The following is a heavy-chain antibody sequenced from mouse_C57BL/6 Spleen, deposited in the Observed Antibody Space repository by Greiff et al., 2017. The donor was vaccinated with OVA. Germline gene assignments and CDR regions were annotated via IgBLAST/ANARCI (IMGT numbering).Heavy chain of an antibody. CDR2: ISDGGSYT. CDR1: GFTFSSYA. J-gene: IGHJ2*01. Sequence: EVQRVESGGGLVKPGGSLKLSCAASGFTFSSYAMSWVRQTPEKRLEWVATISDGGSYTYYPDNVKGRFTLSRDNAKNNLYLQLSHLKSEDTAMYYCARDCETRSSGYYFDYWGQGTTLTVSS. CDR3: ARDCETRSSGYYFDY. V-gene: IGHV5-4*01. D-gene: IGHD3-1*01.